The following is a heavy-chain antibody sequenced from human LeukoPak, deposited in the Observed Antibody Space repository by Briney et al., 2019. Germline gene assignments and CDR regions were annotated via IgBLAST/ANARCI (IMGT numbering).Heavy chain of an antibody. V-gene: IGHV4-34*01. J-gene: IGHJ5*02. CDR3: ARVMKRGIVVVPAARLNWFDP. CDR1: GGSFSGYY. D-gene: IGHD2-2*01. Sequence: SETLSLTCAVYGGSFSGYYWSWIRQPPGKGLEWIGEINHSGSTNYNPSLKSRVTISVDTSKNRFSLKLSSVTAADAAVYYCARVMKRGIVVVPAARLNWFDPWGQGTLVTVSS. CDR2: INHSGST.